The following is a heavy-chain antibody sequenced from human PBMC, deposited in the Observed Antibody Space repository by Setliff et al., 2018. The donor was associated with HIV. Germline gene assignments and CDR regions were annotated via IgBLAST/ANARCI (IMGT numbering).Heavy chain of an antibody. CDR3: AKGQDGLRYNWFDP. CDR1: GFTFSNYA. V-gene: IGHV3-23*01. CDR2: IYGSSGST. Sequence: GESLRLSCAASGFTFSNYAMSLVRQAPGKGLEWVSAIYGSSGSTNYADSVKGRFTISRDNSKNMLYLQMNSLRAEDTAVYYCAKGQDGLRYNWFDPWGHGTLVTVSS. J-gene: IGHJ5*02.